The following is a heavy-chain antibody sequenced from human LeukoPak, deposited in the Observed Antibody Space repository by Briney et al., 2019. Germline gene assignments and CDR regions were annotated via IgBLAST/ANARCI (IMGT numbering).Heavy chain of an antibody. D-gene: IGHD2-2*01. V-gene: IGHV1-18*01. J-gene: IGHJ4*02. CDR3: ARVSCQRGSTSCYPDY. CDR2: ISAYNGNT. CDR1: GYTFTSYG. Sequence: ASVKVSCKASGYTFTSYGISWVRQAPGQGLEWMGWISAYNGNTNYAQKLQGRVTMTTDTSTSTAYMELRSLRSDDTAVYYCARVSCQRGSTSCYPDYWGQGTLVTVSS.